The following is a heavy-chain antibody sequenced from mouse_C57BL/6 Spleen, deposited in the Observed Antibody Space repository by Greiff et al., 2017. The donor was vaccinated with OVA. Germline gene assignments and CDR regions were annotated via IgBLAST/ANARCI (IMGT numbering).Heavy chain of an antibody. CDR3: AREGAITTARRNYFDY. D-gene: IGHD1-2*01. Sequence: VQVVESGAELARPGASVKLSCKASGYTFTSYGISWVKQRTGQGLEWIGEIYPRSGNTYYNEKFKGKATLTADKSSSTAYMELRSLTSEDSAVYFCAREGAITTARRNYFDYWGQGTTLTVSS. V-gene: IGHV1-81*01. CDR2: IYPRSGNT. J-gene: IGHJ2*01. CDR1: GYTFTSYG.